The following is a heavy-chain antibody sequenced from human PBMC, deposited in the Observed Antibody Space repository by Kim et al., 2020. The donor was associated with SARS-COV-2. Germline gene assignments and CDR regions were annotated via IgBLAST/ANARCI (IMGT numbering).Heavy chain of an antibody. Sequence: SVKVSCKASGGTFSSYAISWVRQAPGQGPEWMGGIIPIFGTANYAQKFQGRVTITADESTSTAYMELSSLRSEDTAVYYCARYAYCGGDCYPTYFDYWGQGTLVTVSS. V-gene: IGHV1-69*13. CDR2: IIPIFGTA. CDR3: ARYAYCGGDCYPTYFDY. CDR1: GGTFSSYA. J-gene: IGHJ4*02. D-gene: IGHD2-21*02.